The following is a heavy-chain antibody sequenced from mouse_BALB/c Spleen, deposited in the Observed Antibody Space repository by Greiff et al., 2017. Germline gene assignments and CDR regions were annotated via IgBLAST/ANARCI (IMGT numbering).Heavy chain of an antibody. V-gene: IGHV5-12-1*01. Sequence: EVQGVESGGGLVKPGGSLKLSCAASGFAFSSYDMSWVRQTPEKRLEWVAYISSGGGSTYYPDTVKGRFTISRDNAKNTLYLQMSSLKSEDTAMYYCARHGWGYFDYWGQGTTLTVSS. CDR2: ISSGGGST. CDR3: ARHGWGYFDY. CDR1: GFAFSSYD. J-gene: IGHJ2*01. D-gene: IGHD2-3*01.